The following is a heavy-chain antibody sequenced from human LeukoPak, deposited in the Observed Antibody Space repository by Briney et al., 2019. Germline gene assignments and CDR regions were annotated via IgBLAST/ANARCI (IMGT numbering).Heavy chain of an antibody. CDR2: VYYSGST. V-gene: IGHV4-59*02. CDR3: ARGTWTNYYFDY. J-gene: IGHJ4*02. D-gene: IGHD1-1*01. Sequence: SETLSLTCVVSGGSVSGYYWGWIRQPPGRGLEWIGYVYYSGSTNYNPSFKSRITISVDTSRNQFSLQLSSVTAADTAVYYCARGTWTNYYFDYWGQGTLVTVSS. CDR1: GGSVSGYY.